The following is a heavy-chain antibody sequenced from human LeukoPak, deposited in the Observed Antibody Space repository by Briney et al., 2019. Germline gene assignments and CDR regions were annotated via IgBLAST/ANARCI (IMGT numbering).Heavy chain of an antibody. CDR1: GFIFSRYT. D-gene: IGHD3-22*01. Sequence: GGSLRLSCAASGFIFSRYTINWVRQAPGKGLEWVSSISRTSDYIHYADSVKGRFTISRDNARNSLYLQMNSLRAEDTAVYYCAKSYYDSSGYSHDAFDIWGQGTMVTVSS. CDR3: AKSYYDSSGYSHDAFDI. CDR2: ISRTSDYI. V-gene: IGHV3-21*01. J-gene: IGHJ3*02.